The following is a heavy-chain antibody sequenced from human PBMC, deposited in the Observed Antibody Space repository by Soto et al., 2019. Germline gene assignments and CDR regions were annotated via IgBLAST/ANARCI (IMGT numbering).Heavy chain of an antibody. V-gene: IGHV1-3*01. D-gene: IGHD2-15*01. CDR2: INAGNGNT. J-gene: IGHJ5*02. Sequence: QVQLVQSGAEVKKPGASVKVSCKASGYTFTSYAMHWVRQAPGQRLEWLGWINAGNGNTKYSQKFQGRVTITRDTAAGTAYMELSSLRSEDTDVYYCARVKAAGRGNWFDPWGQGTLVTVSS. CDR1: GYTFTSYA. CDR3: ARVKAAGRGNWFDP.